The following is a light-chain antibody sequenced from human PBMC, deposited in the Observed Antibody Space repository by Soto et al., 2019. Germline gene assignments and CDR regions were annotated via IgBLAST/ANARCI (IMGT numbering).Light chain of an antibody. CDR1: QSVSSSY. V-gene: IGKV3-20*01. J-gene: IGKJ1*01. CDR3: QQYGSSPAP. Sequence: EIVLTQSPGTLSLSPGERATLSCRASQSVSSSYLAWYQQKPGQAPRLLIYGASSRATGIPDRFSGSGSGTDFPLPISRLEPEDFAVYYCQQYGSSPAPFGQGTKVQIK. CDR2: GAS.